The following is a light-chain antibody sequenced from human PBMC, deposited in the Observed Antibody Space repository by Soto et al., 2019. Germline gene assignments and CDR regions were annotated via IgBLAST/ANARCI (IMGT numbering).Light chain of an antibody. CDR1: SSDVGGYNY. V-gene: IGLV2-11*01. CDR2: DVS. Sequence: QSALTQPRSVSGSPGQSVTISCTGTSSDVGGYNYVSWYQQHPGKAPKLMIYDVSKRPSGVPDHFSGSKSGNTASLTISGLQAEDEADYYCCSYAGSYTFYVFGTGTKLTVL. J-gene: IGLJ1*01. CDR3: CSYAGSYTFYV.